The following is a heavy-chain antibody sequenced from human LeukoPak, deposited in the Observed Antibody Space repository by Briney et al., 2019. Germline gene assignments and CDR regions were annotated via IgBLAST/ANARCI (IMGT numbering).Heavy chain of an antibody. V-gene: IGHV4-59*11. CDR3: ARDPTTVTKGLDI. D-gene: IGHD4-17*01. CDR1: GGSFSSHY. J-gene: IGHJ3*02. Sequence: SETLPLTCTVSGGSFSSHYWSWIRQPPGKGLEWIGYISYIGSTNYNPSLKSRVTISVDTSKNQFSLRLSSVTAADTAVYYCARDPTTVTKGLDIWGQGTMVTASS. CDR2: ISYIGST.